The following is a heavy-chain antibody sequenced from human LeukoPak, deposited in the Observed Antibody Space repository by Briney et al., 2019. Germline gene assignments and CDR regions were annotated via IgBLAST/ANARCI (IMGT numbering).Heavy chain of an antibody. CDR3: ARVWADYYGSGSYYNDYYYYYYMDV. CDR1: GGSISSYY. V-gene: IGHV4-59*08. D-gene: IGHD3-10*01. J-gene: IGHJ6*03. Sequence: SETLSLTCTVSGGSISSYYWSWIRQPPGKGLEWIGYIYYSGSTNYNPSLKSRVTISVDTSKNQFSLKLSSVTAADTAVYYCARVWADYYGSGSYYNDYYYYYYMDVWGKGTTATVSS. CDR2: IYYSGST.